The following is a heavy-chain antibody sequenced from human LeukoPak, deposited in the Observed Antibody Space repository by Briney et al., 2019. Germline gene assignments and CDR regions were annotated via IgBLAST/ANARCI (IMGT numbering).Heavy chain of an antibody. Sequence: SETLSLTCAVYGGSFSGYYWSWLRQPPGKGLEWIGEINHSGSTNYNPSLKSRVTISVDTSKNQFSLKLSSVTAADTAVYYCARAALYDSSAGIDYWGQGTLVTVSS. CDR2: INHSGST. V-gene: IGHV4-34*01. J-gene: IGHJ4*02. CDR1: GGSFSGYY. D-gene: IGHD3-22*01. CDR3: ARAALYDSSAGIDY.